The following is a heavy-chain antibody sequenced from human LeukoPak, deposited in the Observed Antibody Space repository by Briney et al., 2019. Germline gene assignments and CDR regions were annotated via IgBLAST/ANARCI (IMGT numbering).Heavy chain of an antibody. CDR2: ISSYNGNT. D-gene: IGHD6-19*01. Sequence: GASVKVSCKASGGTFSSYAITWVRQAPGQGLEWMGWISSYNGNTNYAQKFQGRVTMTTDTSTSTVYMELWSLRSDDTAVYYCARDQQWALGYWGQGTLVTVSS. CDR1: GGTFSSYA. J-gene: IGHJ4*02. V-gene: IGHV1-18*01. CDR3: ARDQQWALGY.